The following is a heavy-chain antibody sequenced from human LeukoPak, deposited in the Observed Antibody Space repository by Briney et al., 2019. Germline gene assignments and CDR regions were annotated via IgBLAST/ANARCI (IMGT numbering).Heavy chain of an antibody. CDR2: ISYSGTT. CDR3: AANSADYNSLGSSYKV. Sequence: SETLSLTCTVSSGSLNSSPYYWAWIRQSPGKGLEWIGSISYSGTTYYNPSLESRVTIYVDASKKQFSLRLSSVTAADSAVYYCAANSADYNSLGSSYKVWGQGTLVTVSS. D-gene: IGHD3-10*01. V-gene: IGHV4-39*01. CDR1: SGSLNSSPYY. J-gene: IGHJ4*02.